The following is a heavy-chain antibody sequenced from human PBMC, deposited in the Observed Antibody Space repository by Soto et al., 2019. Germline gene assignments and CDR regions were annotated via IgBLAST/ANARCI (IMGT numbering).Heavy chain of an antibody. D-gene: IGHD2-15*01. CDR1: GYTFTSYG. CDR2: ISAYNGNT. CDR3: ARDGYCSGGSCYAPTNYYYYGMDV. V-gene: IGHV1-18*04. J-gene: IGHJ6*02. Sequence: ASVKVSCKASGYTFTSYGISWVRQAPGQGLEWMGWISAYNGNTNYAQKLQGRVTMTTDTSTSTAYMELRSLRSDDTAVYYCARDGYCSGGSCYAPTNYYYYGMDVWGQGXTVTVSS.